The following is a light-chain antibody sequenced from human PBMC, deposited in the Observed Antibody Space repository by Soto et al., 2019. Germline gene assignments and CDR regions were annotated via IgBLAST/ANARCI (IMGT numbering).Light chain of an antibody. CDR3: QQYNNWPPIT. J-gene: IGKJ5*01. CDR1: QSVSSK. V-gene: IGKV3-15*01. Sequence: ETVMTQSPATLSVSPGERVTLYFRASQSVSSKLAWYQQKPGQAPRLLIYGASTRATGIPARFSGSGSGTEFTLTISSLQSEDFAVYYCQQYNNWPPITFGQGTRLEIK. CDR2: GAS.